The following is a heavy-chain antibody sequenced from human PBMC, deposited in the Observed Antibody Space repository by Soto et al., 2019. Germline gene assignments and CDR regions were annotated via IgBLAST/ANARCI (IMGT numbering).Heavy chain of an antibody. Sequence: ASVKVSCKVSGYTLTELSMHWVRQAPGKGLEWMGGFDPEDGETIYAQKFQGRVTMTEDTSTDTAYMELSSLRSEDTAVYYCATVGYDFWSGYYWFDPWGQGTLVTVS. CDR2: FDPEDGET. D-gene: IGHD3-3*01. V-gene: IGHV1-24*01. CDR3: ATVGYDFWSGYYWFDP. J-gene: IGHJ5*02. CDR1: GYTLTELS.